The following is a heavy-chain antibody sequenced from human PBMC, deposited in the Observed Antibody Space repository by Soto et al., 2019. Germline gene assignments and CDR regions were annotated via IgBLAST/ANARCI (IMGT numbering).Heavy chain of an antibody. CDR3: AGDRPVQLERSGAPDC. V-gene: IGHV1-3*01. D-gene: IGHD1-1*01. Sequence: QVQLVQSGAEVKKPGASVKVSCTTSGYTFTNYAIQWVRQAPAQRRGWMGWIDAGNGNTEYSQNFQGRVTLTRDTSASTGYMDLSSMRSEDTAVYYCAGDRPVQLERSGAPDCWGQGTRVTVSS. CDR1: GYTFTNYA. J-gene: IGHJ4*02. CDR2: IDAGNGNT.